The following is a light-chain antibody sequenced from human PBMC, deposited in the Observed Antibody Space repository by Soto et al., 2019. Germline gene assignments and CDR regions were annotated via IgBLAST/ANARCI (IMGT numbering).Light chain of an antibody. J-gene: IGLJ3*02. CDR2: RNT. CDR1: ACNIGSQP. V-gene: IGLV1-44*01. CDR3: AAWDDSLDAWL. Sequence: QSVLTQPPSASGTPGQGVTLSCSGSACNIGSQPVSWYQHLPGTAPKLLISRNTERPSGVPDRFSGSKSGTSAALAISGLQSEDEGDYYCAAWDDSLDAWLFGGGTKLTVL.